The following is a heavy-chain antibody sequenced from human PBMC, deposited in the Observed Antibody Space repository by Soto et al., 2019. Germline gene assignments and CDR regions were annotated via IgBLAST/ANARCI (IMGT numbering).Heavy chain of an antibody. V-gene: IGHV3-23*01. D-gene: IGHD2-15*01. J-gene: IGHJ4*02. CDR1: GFTFSSYA. Sequence: GGSLRLSCAASGFTFSSYAMTWVRQAPGQGLEWVSRIDNSGGTTYYADSVKGRFTISRDNSKNTLYLQMNGLRAEDTAVYYCAKRRVEYCGGGTCYYFDYWGQGTLVTVSS. CDR2: IDNSGGTT. CDR3: AKRRVEYCGGGTCYYFDY.